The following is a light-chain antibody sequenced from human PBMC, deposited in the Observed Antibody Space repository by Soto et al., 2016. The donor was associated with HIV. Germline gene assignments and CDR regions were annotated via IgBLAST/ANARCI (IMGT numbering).Light chain of an antibody. Sequence: DIQMTQSPSSVSASVGDRVTITCRASRSISKWLAWYQQKAGKAPKLLISDASNLQTGVPSRFSGSGSGTDFTLTISSLQPEDFATYYCQQYNSYPFTFGGGTKVEIK. J-gene: IGKJ4*01. CDR3: QQYNSYPFT. V-gene: IGKV1D-16*01. CDR2: DAS. CDR1: RSISKW.